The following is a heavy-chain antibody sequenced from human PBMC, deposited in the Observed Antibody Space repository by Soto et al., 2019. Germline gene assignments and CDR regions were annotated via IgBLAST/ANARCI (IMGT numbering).Heavy chain of an antibody. J-gene: IGHJ4*02. CDR2: IYSGGST. CDR1: GFTVSSNY. D-gene: IGHD5-18*01. CDR3: ASYSYGLYYFDY. V-gene: IGHV3-53*01. Sequence: GGSLRRSCAAPGFTVSSNYMSWVRQAPGKGLEWVSVIYSGGSTYYADSVKGRFTISRDNSKNTLYLQMNSLRAEDTAVYYCASYSYGLYYFDYWGQGTLVTVSS.